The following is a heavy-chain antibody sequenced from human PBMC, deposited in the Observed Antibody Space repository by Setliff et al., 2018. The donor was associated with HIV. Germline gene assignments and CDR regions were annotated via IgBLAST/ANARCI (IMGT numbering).Heavy chain of an antibody. J-gene: IGHJ6*03. CDR3: ARGGSSSRYYYYYMDV. Sequence: ASVKVSCKASRYTFTGHYMHWVRQAPGQGLEWVGWINPSSGGTNYAQKFQGRVTMTRDTSISTAYMELSRLTSDDTAVYYCARGGSSSRYYYYYMDVWGKGTTVTVSS. D-gene: IGHD6-6*01. CDR2: INPSSGGT. CDR1: RYTFTGHY. V-gene: IGHV1-2*02.